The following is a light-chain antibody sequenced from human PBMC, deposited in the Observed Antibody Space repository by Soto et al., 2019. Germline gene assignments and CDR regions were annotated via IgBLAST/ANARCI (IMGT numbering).Light chain of an antibody. V-gene: IGKV1-5*03. CDR1: QTISSW. Sequence: DIQMTQSPSTLSGSVGDRVTITCRASQTISSWLAWYQQKPGKAPKLLIYKASTLKSGGPSRFSGSGSVTEFTLTISSLQPDDFATYYCQHYNSYSEAFGQGTKVELK. CDR2: KAS. J-gene: IGKJ1*01. CDR3: QHYNSYSEA.